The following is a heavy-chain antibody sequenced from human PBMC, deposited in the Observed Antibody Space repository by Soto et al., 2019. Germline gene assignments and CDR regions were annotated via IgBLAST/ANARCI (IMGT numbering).Heavy chain of an antibody. CDR3: AHSITIFLGGYFDY. J-gene: IGHJ4*02. Sequence: GSGPTLVNPTQTLTLTCTFSGFSLSTSGVGVGWIRQPPGKALEWLALIYWNDDKRYSPSLKSRLTTTKDTSKNQVVLTMTNMDPVDTATYYCAHSITIFLGGYFDYWGQGTLVTVSS. D-gene: IGHD3-3*01. CDR2: IYWNDDK. V-gene: IGHV2-5*01. CDR1: GFSLSTSGVG.